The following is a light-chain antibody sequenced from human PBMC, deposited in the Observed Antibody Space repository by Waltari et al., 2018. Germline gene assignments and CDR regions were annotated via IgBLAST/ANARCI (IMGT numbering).Light chain of an antibody. CDR1: QGISSY. CDR3: QQTYSTPYT. CDR2: SAS. V-gene: IGKV1-39*01. J-gene: IGKJ2*01. Sequence: DVQMTQSPSSLSASVGDRVTVTCRASQGISSYLNWHQQKPGKAPNLLIYSASTLQSGVPSRFSGSGSGTDFTLTISSLEPEDFAIYYCQQTYSTPYTFGLGTKLEIK.